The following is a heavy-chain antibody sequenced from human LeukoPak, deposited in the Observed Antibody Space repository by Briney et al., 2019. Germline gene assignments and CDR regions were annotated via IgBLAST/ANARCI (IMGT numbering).Heavy chain of an antibody. CDR3: ARNTLIAAPKTGTVTRIGWFDT. CDR1: GFTFSNYG. V-gene: IGHV3-33*01. Sequence: GGSLRLSCAASGFTFSNYGMHWVRQAPGKGLEWVAVIWYDGSYKSYGDSVKGRFTISRDNSKNTLFLQMNSLRADDTAVYYCARNTLIAAPKTGTVTRIGWFDTWGQGTLVTVSS. D-gene: IGHD6-13*01. J-gene: IGHJ5*02. CDR2: IWYDGSYK.